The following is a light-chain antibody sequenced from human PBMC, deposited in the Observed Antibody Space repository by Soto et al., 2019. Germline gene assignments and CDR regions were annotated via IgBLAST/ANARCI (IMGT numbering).Light chain of an antibody. CDR2: NNT. CDR3: AAWDDSLNGLV. J-gene: IGLJ1*01. V-gene: IGLV1-44*01. Sequence: QSVLTQPHSASGTPGQSVTISCSGSSSNIGSNTGNWYQQLPGTAPKLLIYNNTQRPSGVPDRCSGSKSGTSASLAISGLQSEDEADYYCAAWDDSLNGLVFGTGTKVTVL. CDR1: SSNIGSNT.